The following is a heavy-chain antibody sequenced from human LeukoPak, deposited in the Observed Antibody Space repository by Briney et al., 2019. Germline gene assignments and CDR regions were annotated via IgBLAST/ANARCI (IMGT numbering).Heavy chain of an antibody. Sequence: GGSLRLSCAASGFTFSSYAMHWVRQAPGEGLEWVAVISYDGSIKYLADSVKGRFTISRDNSKNTLYLQMNSLRAEDTAMYYCAKDLVLMTTVTLPLDCWGQGTLVTVSS. CDR1: GFTFSSYA. V-gene: IGHV3-30*04. CDR2: ISYDGSIK. D-gene: IGHD4-17*01. CDR3: AKDLVLMTTVTLPLDC. J-gene: IGHJ4*02.